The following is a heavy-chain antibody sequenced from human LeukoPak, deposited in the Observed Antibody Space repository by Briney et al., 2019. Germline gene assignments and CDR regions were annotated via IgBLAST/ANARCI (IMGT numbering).Heavy chain of an antibody. V-gene: IGHV3-74*01. D-gene: IGHD2-15*01. CDR2: INGDGSTT. J-gene: IGHJ4*02. Sequence: GGSLRLSCAASGFTFSTNWMHWVRQTPGKGPVWASRINGDGSTTTYADSVKGRFTISRDNAKNALYLQMNSLRAEDTAVYYCCAVVAALPRWGQGALVTVSS. CDR3: CAVVAALPR. CDR1: GFTFSTNW.